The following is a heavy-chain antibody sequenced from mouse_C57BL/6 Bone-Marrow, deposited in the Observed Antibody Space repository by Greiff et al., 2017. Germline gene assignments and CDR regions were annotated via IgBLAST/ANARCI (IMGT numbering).Heavy chain of an antibody. J-gene: IGHJ2*01. CDR3: TKSGWFFDY. D-gene: IGHD2-3*01. CDR2: IYPRSGNT. CDR1: GYTFTSYG. Sequence: VQLQQSGAELARPGASVKLSCKASGYTFTSYGISWVKQRTGQGLEWIGEIYPRSGNTYYNEKFKGKATLTADKSSSTAFMVIRSMTSEDYSVYFCTKSGWFFDYWGQGTTLTVSS. V-gene: IGHV1-81*01.